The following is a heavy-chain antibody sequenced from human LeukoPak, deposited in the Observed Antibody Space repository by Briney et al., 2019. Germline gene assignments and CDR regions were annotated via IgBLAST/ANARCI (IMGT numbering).Heavy chain of an antibody. V-gene: IGHV4-39*07. Sequence: SETLSLTCTVSGGSISSSSYYWGWIRQPPGKGLEWIGSIYYSGSTYYNPSLKSRVTISVDTSKNQFSLKLSSVTAADTAVYYCARARLVTSGAFDIWGQGTMVTVSS. CDR3: ARARLVTSGAFDI. D-gene: IGHD3-9*01. CDR2: IYYSGST. CDR1: GGSISSSSYY. J-gene: IGHJ3*02.